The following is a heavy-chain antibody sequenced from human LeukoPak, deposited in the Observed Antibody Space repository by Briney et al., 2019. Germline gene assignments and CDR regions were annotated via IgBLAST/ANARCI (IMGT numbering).Heavy chain of an antibody. Sequence: PSQTLSLTCAVSGGSISSGGYSWSWIRQPPGKGLEWIGYICHSGSTYYNPSLKSRVTISVDRSKNQFSLKLSSVTAADTAVYYCAREGDYGSGSYYLDYWGQGTLVTVSS. V-gene: IGHV4-30-2*01. D-gene: IGHD3-10*01. CDR2: ICHSGST. CDR1: GGSISSGGYS. CDR3: AREGDYGSGSYYLDY. J-gene: IGHJ4*02.